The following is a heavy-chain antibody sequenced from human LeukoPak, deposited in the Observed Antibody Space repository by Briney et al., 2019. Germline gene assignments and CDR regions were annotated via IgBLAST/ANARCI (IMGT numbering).Heavy chain of an antibody. CDR3: AKGAYYDFWSGHQNTRVFDY. Sequence: PGGSLRLSCAASGFTFSSYAMSWVRQAPGKGLEWASAISGSGGSTYYADSVKGRFTISRDNSKNTLYLQMNSLRAEDTAVYYCAKGAYYDFWSGHQNTRVFDYWGQGTLVTVSS. J-gene: IGHJ4*02. CDR1: GFTFSSYA. CDR2: ISGSGGST. V-gene: IGHV3-23*01. D-gene: IGHD3-3*01.